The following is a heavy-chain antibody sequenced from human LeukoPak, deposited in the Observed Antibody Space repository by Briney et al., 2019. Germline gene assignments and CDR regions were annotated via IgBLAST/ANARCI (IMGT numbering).Heavy chain of an antibody. Sequence: GASVKVSCKASGYTFTGYYMHWVRQAPGQGLEWMGWINPNSGGTNYAQKFQGRVTMTRDTPISTAYMELSRLRSDDTAVYYCARRRSYGRVPSAFDIWGQGTMVTVSS. CDR2: INPNSGGT. J-gene: IGHJ3*02. V-gene: IGHV1-2*02. CDR3: ARRRSYGRVPSAFDI. CDR1: GYTFTGYY. D-gene: IGHD5-18*01.